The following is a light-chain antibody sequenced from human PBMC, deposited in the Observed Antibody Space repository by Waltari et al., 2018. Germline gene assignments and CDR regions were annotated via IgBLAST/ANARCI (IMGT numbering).Light chain of an antibody. CDR2: RNN. Sequence: QSVLTQPPSASAIPGQRVSISCSGRNSKIGTNHVYWYQHLPGTTPKLLIYRNNPLPSGVPARFSGSKSGTSASLAISGLRPEDEANYYCAVWDDSLSGPLFGGGTKLTVL. V-gene: IGLV1-47*01. J-gene: IGLJ2*01. CDR3: AVWDDSLSGPL. CDR1: NSKIGTNH.